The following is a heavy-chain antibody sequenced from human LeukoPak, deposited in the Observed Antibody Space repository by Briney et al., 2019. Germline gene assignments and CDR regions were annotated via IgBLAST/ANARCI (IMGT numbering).Heavy chain of an antibody. V-gene: IGHV3-23*01. Sequence: GGSLRLSCAASGFTFSSYAMSWVRQAPGKGLEWVSAISGGGGSTYYADSVKGRFTISRDNSKNTLYLQMNSLRAEDTAVYYCAKVLPGAYYDFWSGYYPHAFDIWGQGTMVTVSS. CDR2: ISGGGGST. D-gene: IGHD3-3*01. CDR3: AKVLPGAYYDFWSGYYPHAFDI. J-gene: IGHJ3*02. CDR1: GFTFSSYA.